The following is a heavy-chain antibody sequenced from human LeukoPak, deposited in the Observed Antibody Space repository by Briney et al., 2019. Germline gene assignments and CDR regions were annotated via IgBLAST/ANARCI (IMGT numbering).Heavy chain of an antibody. CDR3: ARDDPNYYDTSGLFQY. V-gene: IGHV3-7*01. Sequence: PGGSLRLSCAASGFTFSSYWMSWVRQAPGKGLEWVANIKQDGSEKYYVDSVKGRFTISRDNAKNSLYLQMNSLRAEDTAVYYCARDDPNYYDTSGLFQYWGRGTLVTVSS. CDR2: IKQDGSEK. CDR1: GFTFSSYW. J-gene: IGHJ4*02. D-gene: IGHD3-22*01.